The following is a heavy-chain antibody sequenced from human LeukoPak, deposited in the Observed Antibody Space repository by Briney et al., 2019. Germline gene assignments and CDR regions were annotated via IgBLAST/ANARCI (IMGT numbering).Heavy chain of an antibody. CDR3: ARQSYSSSWYYYYYYMDV. D-gene: IGHD6-13*01. Sequence: GGSLRLSCAASGFTFSSYSMNWVLQAPGKVLEGVSYISSSSSTIYYADSVKGRFTISRDNAKNTLYLQMNSLRAEDTAVYYCARQSYSSSWYYYYYYMDVWGKGNTVTISS. V-gene: IGHV3-48*04. CDR1: GFTFSSYS. CDR2: ISSSSSTI. J-gene: IGHJ6*03.